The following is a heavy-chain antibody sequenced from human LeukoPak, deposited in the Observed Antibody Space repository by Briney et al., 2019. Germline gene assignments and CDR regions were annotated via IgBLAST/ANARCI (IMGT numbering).Heavy chain of an antibody. CDR1: GDXVSSNSAG. CDR3: ARAVSSVRNYFDY. Sequence: SQTLSLTCAISGDXVSSNSAGWNWIRQSPSRGLEWLGRTYYRSKWYNDYAVSAKSRITINPDTSKNQFSLQLNSVTPEDTAVYYCARAVSSVRNYFDYWGQGTLVTVSS. J-gene: IGHJ4*02. CDR2: TYYRSKWYN. V-gene: IGHV6-1*01. D-gene: IGHD1-14*01.